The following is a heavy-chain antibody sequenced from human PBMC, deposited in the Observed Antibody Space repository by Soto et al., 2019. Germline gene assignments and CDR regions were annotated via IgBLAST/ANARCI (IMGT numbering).Heavy chain of an antibody. CDR3: VRGDNWNDEASDY. J-gene: IGHJ4*02. D-gene: IGHD1-1*01. CDR2: IWSDGNNR. CDR1: GFMFSNHG. Sequence: QVQLVESGGGVVQPGRSLRLSCAASGFMFSNHGMHWVRQAPGKGLEWVAVIWSDGNNRYYADSVKGRFTSSRDNSKNTLYLQINSLRAEDTAVYYFVRGDNWNDEASDYWGQGTLVTVSS. V-gene: IGHV3-33*01.